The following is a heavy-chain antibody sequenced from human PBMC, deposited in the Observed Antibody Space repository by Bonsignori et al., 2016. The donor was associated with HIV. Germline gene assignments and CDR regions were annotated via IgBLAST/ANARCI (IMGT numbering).Heavy chain of an antibody. V-gene: IGHV1-69-2*01. D-gene: IGHD2-21*02. CDR3: ASDPLDF. CDR2: VAPEDGET. CDR1: GYTFTDYY. Sequence: EVQLVQSGAEVRKPGSTVKISCKASGYTFTDYYIHWIHQAPGKGLEWMGLVAPEDGETNNAEKFQGRVTITADTSTDTAYMELSSLRSADTAVYYCASDPLDFWGQGTPVTVSS. J-gene: IGHJ4*02.